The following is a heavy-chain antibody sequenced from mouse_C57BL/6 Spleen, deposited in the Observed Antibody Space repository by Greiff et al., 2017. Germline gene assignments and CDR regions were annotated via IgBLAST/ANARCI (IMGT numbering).Heavy chain of an antibody. D-gene: IGHD2-5*01. CDR2: IYPRSGNT. CDR3: ARNSNSAMDD. V-gene: IGHV1-81*01. CDR1: GYTFTSYG. J-gene: IGHJ4*01. Sequence: VQLQQSGAELARPGASVKLSCKASGYTFTSYGISWVKQRTGQGLEWIGEIYPRSGNTYYNEKFKGKATLTADKSASTAYMELRSLRSEDSAVYFCARNSNSAMDDWGQGTSVTVSS.